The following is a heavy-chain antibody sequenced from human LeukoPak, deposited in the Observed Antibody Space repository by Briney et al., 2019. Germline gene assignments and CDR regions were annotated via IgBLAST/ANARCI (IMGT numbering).Heavy chain of an antibody. J-gene: IGHJ4*02. D-gene: IGHD1-26*01. CDR3: SRESGPFCPFGY. CDR1: GFTFSSYAM. V-gene: IGHV4-4*01. Sequence: GSLRLSCAASGFTFSSYAMSWVRQPPGQGLEWIGEISLAGQTNYNPSLNGRVTMSLDKSSNQLSLHLTSVTAADTATYFCSRESGPFCPFGYWGQGTLVIVSP. CDR2: ISLAGQT.